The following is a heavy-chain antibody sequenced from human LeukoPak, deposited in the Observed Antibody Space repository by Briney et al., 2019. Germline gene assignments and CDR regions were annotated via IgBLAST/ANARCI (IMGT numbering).Heavy chain of an antibody. CDR3: ARGDTPPSDYGDYHAFDI. CDR1: GFTFSSYS. V-gene: IGHV3-48*01. Sequence: ESGGSLGLSCAASGFTFSSYSMNWVRQAPGKGLEWVSYISSSSSTIYYADSVKGRFTISRDNAKNSLYPQMNSLRAEDTAVYYCARGDTPPSDYGDYHAFDIWGQGTMVTVSS. D-gene: IGHD4-17*01. J-gene: IGHJ3*02. CDR2: ISSSSSTI.